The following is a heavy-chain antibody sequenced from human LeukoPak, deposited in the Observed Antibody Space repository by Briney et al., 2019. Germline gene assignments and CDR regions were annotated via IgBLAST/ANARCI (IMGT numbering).Heavy chain of an antibody. D-gene: IGHD1-26*01. V-gene: IGHV1-69*05. CDR3: ARPNSGSYYFDY. J-gene: IGHJ4*02. CDR1: GGTFSSYA. Sequence: ASVKVSCKASGGTFSSYAISWVRQAPGQGLEWMGGIIPIFGTANYAQKFQGRVTITTDESTSTAYMELSSLRSEDTAVYYCARPNSGSYYFDYWGQGTLVTVSS. CDR2: IIPIFGTA.